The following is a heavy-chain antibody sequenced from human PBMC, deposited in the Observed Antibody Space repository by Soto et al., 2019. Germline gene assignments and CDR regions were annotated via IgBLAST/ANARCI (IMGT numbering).Heavy chain of an antibody. Sequence: EVQLVESGGGLVQPGGSLRLSCAASGFTFSTYWMAWVRQAPGKGLEWVADIDQGGGGTYYVDSVRGRFTISRDNAKKSLYLPMNSLIAEDTGIYYCARGGNWVDPWGQGTLVSVSS. J-gene: IGHJ5*02. CDR2: IDQGGGGT. D-gene: IGHD3-10*01. CDR3: ARGGNWVDP. CDR1: GFTFSTYW. V-gene: IGHV3-7*05.